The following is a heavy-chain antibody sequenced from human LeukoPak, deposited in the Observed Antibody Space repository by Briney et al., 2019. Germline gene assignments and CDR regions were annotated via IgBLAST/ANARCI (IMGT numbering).Heavy chain of an antibody. CDR3: ARGVEPLAANTLAY. CDR1: GFIFSNYA. V-gene: IGHV3-23*03. D-gene: IGHD1-14*01. J-gene: IGHJ4*02. Sequence: GGSLRLSCAASGFIFSNYAMSWVRQAPGKGLEWVSVLYSDGNTKYAESVQGRFTISRDNSKNTLYLEMNSLSPDDTAVYYCARGVEPLAANTLAYWGQGTLVTVSS. CDR2: LYSDGNT.